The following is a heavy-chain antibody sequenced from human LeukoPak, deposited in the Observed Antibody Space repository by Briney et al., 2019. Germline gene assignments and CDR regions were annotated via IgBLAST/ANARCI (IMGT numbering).Heavy chain of an antibody. CDR2: IKSDGRTT. V-gene: IGHV3-74*01. D-gene: IGHD4-17*01. CDR1: GFTVSSYW. J-gene: IGHJ6*02. CDR3: ARDRRTTYGMDV. Sequence: GGSLRLSCAASGFTVSSYWMHWVRQAPGKGLVWVSRIKSDGRTTTYADSVKGRFTISRDNAKNTLYLQMNSLRVEDTAVYYCARDRRTTYGMDVWGQGTTVTVSS.